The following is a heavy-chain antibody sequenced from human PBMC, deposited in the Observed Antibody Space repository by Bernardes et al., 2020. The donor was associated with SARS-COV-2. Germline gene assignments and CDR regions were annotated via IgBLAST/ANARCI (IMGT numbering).Heavy chain of an antibody. V-gene: IGHV3-33*01. D-gene: IGHD3-9*01. J-gene: IGHJ1*01. CDR1: GFPFRNYG. CDR3: TRGSWDRLGYFQD. Sequence: GSTLQVCCASSGFPFRNYGVHWVRKGPGKGLEWVGVIWYDGSNEYYADSVQGRFTISRDNSKSTLFLQMNSLRVEDTALYFCTRGSWDRLGYFQDWGQGTLVTVSS. CDR2: IWYDGSNE.